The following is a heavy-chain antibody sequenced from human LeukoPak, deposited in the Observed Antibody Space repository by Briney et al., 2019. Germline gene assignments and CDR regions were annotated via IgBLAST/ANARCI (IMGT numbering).Heavy chain of an antibody. Sequence: ASVKVSCKASGYTFTSYGISWVRPAPGQGLEWMGWISAYNGNTNYAQKLQGRVTMTTDTSRSTAYMELRSLRSDDTAVYCCAGVQFNCSSTSCYAYGMDVWGQGTTVTVSS. CDR3: AGVQFNCSSTSCYAYGMDV. J-gene: IGHJ6*02. CDR1: GYTFTSYG. CDR2: ISAYNGNT. D-gene: IGHD2-2*01. V-gene: IGHV1-18*01.